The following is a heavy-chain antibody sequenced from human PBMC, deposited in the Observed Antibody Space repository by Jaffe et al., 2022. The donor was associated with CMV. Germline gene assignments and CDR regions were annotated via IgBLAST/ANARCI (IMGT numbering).Heavy chain of an antibody. Sequence: QVQLQESGPGLVKPSGTLSLTCAVSGGSISSSNWWSWVRQPPGKGLEWIGEIYHSGSTNYNPSLKSRVTISVDKSKNQFSLKLSSVTAADTAVYYCASLYRPQYYYDSSGYYYADAFDIWGQGTMVTVSS. CDR3: ASLYRPQYYYDSSGYYYADAFDI. D-gene: IGHD3-22*01. CDR1: GGSISSSNW. J-gene: IGHJ3*02. CDR2: IYHSGST. V-gene: IGHV4-4*02.